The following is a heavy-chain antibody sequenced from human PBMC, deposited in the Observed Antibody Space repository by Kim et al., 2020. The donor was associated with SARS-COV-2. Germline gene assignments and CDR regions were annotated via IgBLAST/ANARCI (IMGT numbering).Heavy chain of an antibody. Sequence: GGSLRLSCVASGFSFSGYDMNWVRQAPGKGLEWVSYIRNSGITIWYADSVKGRFTISRHNAKNSLYLQMNSLSDEDTAVYYCARVWRLGAYNMDVGGQGTTATVS. CDR1: GFSFSGYD. V-gene: IGHV3-48*02. J-gene: IGHJ6*02. D-gene: IGHD3-16*01. CDR3: ARVWRLGAYNMDV. CDR2: IRNSGITI.